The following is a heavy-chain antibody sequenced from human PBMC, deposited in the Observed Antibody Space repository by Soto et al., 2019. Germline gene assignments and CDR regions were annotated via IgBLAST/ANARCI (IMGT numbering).Heavy chain of an antibody. CDR2: INQDGGGT. J-gene: IGHJ4*02. V-gene: IGHV3-7*03. Sequence: SLRLSCVASGFTFITSFMGWVRQAPGKGLEWVANINQDGGGTYYVDSVEGRFTISRDNAKDSLYLQMNSLRGEDTAVYYCARYFRGSGRYFFDYWGQGTLVTVSS. CDR3: ARYFRGSGRYFFDY. CDR1: GFTFITSF. D-gene: IGHD6-19*01.